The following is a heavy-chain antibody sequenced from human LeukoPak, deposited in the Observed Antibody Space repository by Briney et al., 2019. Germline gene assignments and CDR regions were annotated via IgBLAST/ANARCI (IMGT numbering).Heavy chain of an antibody. D-gene: IGHD5-24*01. CDR3: AKDREMATIVYYFDY. V-gene: IGHV3-23*01. CDR2: ISGSGGSA. CDR1: GFTFSSYA. J-gene: IGHJ4*02. Sequence: GGSLRLSCAASGFTFSSYAMSWVRQAPGKGLEWVSAISGSGGSAYYADSVKGRFTISRDNSKNTLYLQMNSLRAEDTAVYYCAKDREMATIVYYFDYRGQGTLVTVSS.